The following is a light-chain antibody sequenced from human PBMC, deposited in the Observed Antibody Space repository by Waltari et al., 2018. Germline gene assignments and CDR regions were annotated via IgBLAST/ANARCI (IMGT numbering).Light chain of an antibody. CDR3: QHYLRLPVT. V-gene: IGKV3-20*01. CDR1: QSVTRA. J-gene: IGKJ1*01. CDR2: GAS. Sequence: EIVLTHPPATPSLSPGDSATLSSRTRQSVTRALAWYQQKPGQAPRLLIYGASNRATGIPDRFSGSGSGTDFSLTISSLEPEDFAVYYCQHYLRLPVTFGQGTKVEVK.